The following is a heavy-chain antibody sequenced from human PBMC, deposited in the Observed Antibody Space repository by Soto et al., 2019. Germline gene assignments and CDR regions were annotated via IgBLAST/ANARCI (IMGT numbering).Heavy chain of an antibody. V-gene: IGHV3-15*01. CDR2: IKNKTDGGKI. D-gene: IGHD2-15*01. Sequence: EVQLVESGGGLVKPGGSLRLSCEASGFTFSNVWMTCFRQPPGKGLEWVGLIKNKTDGGKIDYAAPVKGRFTISRDDSKNTLYLPSISLKTEDTAVYYWTTVKNVAAARAYWGQGTLVTVSS. J-gene: IGHJ4*02. CDR1: GFTFSNVW. CDR3: TTVKNVAAARAY.